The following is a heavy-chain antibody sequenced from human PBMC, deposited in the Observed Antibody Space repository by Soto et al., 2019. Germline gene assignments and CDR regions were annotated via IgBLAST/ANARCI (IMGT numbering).Heavy chain of an antibody. CDR2: IFWDDDK. Sequence: SGPTLVNPTQTLTLTCTFSGFSLSTSGVGVGWIRQPPGKALEWLGIIFWDDDKRYSPSLKRRLTITKDTSKNQLVLTMTNMDPVDAATYYCAHLPWKQLWPRAPVVDWGQGTPVTVSS. D-gene: IGHD5-18*01. CDR1: GFSLSTSGVG. J-gene: IGHJ4*02. CDR3: AHLPWKQLWPRAPVVD. V-gene: IGHV2-5*02.